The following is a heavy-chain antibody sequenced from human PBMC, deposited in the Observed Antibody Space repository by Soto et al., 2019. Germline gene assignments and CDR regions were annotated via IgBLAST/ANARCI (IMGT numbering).Heavy chain of an antibody. Sequence: SETLSLTCTVSGGSISGYYWSWIRQPPGKRLEWIGYIFYSGGTNYNPSLKSRLTISVDTSKNQFSLKLRSVTAADTAVYYCARVGSSGWSPDYWGQGTLVTVS. D-gene: IGHD6-19*01. CDR2: IFYSGGT. V-gene: IGHV4-59*01. J-gene: IGHJ4*02. CDR3: ARVGSSGWSPDY. CDR1: GGSISGYY.